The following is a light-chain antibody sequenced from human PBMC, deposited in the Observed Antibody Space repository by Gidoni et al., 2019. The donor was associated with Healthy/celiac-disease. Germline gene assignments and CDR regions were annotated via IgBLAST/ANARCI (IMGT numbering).Light chain of an antibody. CDR3: QQSYSTPVT. Sequence: DIQMIQPPSSLTASVGDRVTITCRASQSISSYLNWYQQKPGKAPKLLIYAASSLQSGVPSRFSGSGSGTDFTLTISSLQPEDFATYYCQQSYSTPVTFGQGTKVEIK. J-gene: IGKJ1*01. CDR1: QSISSY. CDR2: AAS. V-gene: IGKV1-39*01.